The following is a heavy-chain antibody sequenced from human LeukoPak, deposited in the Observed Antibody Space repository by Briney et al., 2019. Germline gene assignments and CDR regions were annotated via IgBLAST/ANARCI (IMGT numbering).Heavy chain of an antibody. CDR3: ASHPQLLWFGEYYFDY. J-gene: IGHJ4*02. CDR1: GGSISSSSYY. D-gene: IGHD3-10*01. CDR2: IYYSGST. V-gene: IGHV4-39*01. Sequence: PSETLSLTCTVSGGSISSSSYYWGWIRQPPGKGLEWIGSIYYSGSTYYNPSLKSRVTISVDTSKNQFSLKLSSVTAADTAVYYCASHPQLLWFGEYYFDYWGQGTLVTVSS.